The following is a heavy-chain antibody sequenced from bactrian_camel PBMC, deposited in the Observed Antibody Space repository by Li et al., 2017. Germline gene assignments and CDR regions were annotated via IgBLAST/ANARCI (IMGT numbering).Heavy chain of an antibody. CDR3: AATRTYGWGYCPNAYA. CDR1: GVTVNGKC. J-gene: IGHJ6*01. V-gene: IGHV3S53*01. Sequence: HVQLVESGGGSVQTGGSLRLSCEASGVTVNGKCMGWFRQAPGREREAVATIDQYGDARYAELGRFTISKDNAKNTVYLRMISLQPEDTAMYFCAATRTYGWGYCPNAYAWGQGTQVTVS. D-gene: IGHD5*01. CDR2: IDQYGDA.